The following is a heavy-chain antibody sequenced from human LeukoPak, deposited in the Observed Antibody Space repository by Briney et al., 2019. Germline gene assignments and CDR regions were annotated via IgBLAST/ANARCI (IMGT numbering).Heavy chain of an antibody. J-gene: IGHJ6*02. CDR2: IYYSGST. CDR1: GGSISSYY. CDR3: ARHLDSSGQWWYYGMDV. D-gene: IGHD3-22*01. V-gene: IGHV4-59*08. Sequence: SETLSLTCTVSGGSISSYYWSWIRQPPGKGLEWIGYIYYSGSTNYNPSLKSRVTISVDTSKNQFSLKLSSVTAADTAVYYCARHLDSSGQWWYYGMDVWGQGTTVTVSS.